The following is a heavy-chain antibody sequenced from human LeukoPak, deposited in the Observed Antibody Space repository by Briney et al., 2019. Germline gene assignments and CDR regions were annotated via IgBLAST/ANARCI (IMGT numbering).Heavy chain of an antibody. D-gene: IGHD3-22*01. V-gene: IGHV4-61*02. Sequence: PSETLSLTCTVSGGSISSGSYYWSWIRQPAGKGLEWIGRIYTSGSTNYNPSLKSRVTISVDTSKNQFSLKLGSVTAADTAVYYCARVPQYYDSSGYLYYYYMDVWGKGTTVTVSS. CDR2: IYTSGST. CDR1: GGSISSGSYY. CDR3: ARVPQYYDSSGYLYYYYMDV. J-gene: IGHJ6*03.